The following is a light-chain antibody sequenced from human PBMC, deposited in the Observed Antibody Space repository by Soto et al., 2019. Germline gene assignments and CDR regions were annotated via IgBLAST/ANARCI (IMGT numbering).Light chain of an antibody. CDR1: SSHIGAGYD. J-gene: IGLJ2*01. CDR2: GNS. Sequence: QSALTQPPSVSGAPGQRVTISCTGSSSHIGAGYDVHWYQQLPGTAPKLLIYGNSNRPSGVPDRFSGSKSGTSASLAITGLQAEDEADYYCQSYDSSLSGHVVFGGGTKLTVL. V-gene: IGLV1-40*01. CDR3: QSYDSSLSGHVV.